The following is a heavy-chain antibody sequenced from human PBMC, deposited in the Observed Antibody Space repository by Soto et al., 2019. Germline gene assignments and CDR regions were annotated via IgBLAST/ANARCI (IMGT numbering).Heavy chain of an antibody. CDR2: ITTAATRNI. D-gene: IGHD3-3*01. Sequence: EVQLVESGGNLVNPGGSLRLSCSASGFPFSSYTMYWVRQAPGKGLEWVSSITTAATRNIFYADSVKGRFTISRDNANNILYLQMNNVRVEDTAVYYCARDDPIFGAIPRMDIWGQGTTVTVSS. CDR1: GFPFSSYT. V-gene: IGHV3-21*02. CDR3: ARDDPIFGAIPRMDI. J-gene: IGHJ6*02.